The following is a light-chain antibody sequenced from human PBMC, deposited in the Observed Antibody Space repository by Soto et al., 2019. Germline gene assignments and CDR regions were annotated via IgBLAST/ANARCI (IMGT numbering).Light chain of an antibody. Sequence: EIVMTQSPATLSVSPGERATLSCRASQSVSSNLACYQQKPGQDPSLLIYGASTRATSIPARFSGSGSGTEFTLTISSLQSEDFAVYYCQQYYNWPLTFGGGTKGEIK. CDR1: QSVSSN. CDR2: GAS. J-gene: IGKJ4*01. CDR3: QQYYNWPLT. V-gene: IGKV3-15*01.